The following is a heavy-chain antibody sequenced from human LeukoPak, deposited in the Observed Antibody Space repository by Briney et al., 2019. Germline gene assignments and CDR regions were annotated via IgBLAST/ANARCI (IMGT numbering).Heavy chain of an antibody. Sequence: GGSLRLSCAASQFTFSNYVMHWVRQAPGKGLEWVAVIAHDGNNKFYSDSVKGRFAISRDNSKNTLYLQMSSLSAEDTAVYFCAKGGAANSYWYFDLWGRGTLVTVSS. CDR3: AKGGAANSYWYFDL. CDR1: QFTFSNYV. D-gene: IGHD2-15*01. V-gene: IGHV3-30*09. CDR2: IAHDGNNK. J-gene: IGHJ2*01.